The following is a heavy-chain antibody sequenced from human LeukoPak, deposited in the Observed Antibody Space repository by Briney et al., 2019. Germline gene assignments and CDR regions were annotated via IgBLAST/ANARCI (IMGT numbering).Heavy chain of an antibody. CDR3: ARRSNPPGRIDH. V-gene: IGHV3-33*01. CDR2: IWYDGSKK. J-gene: IGHJ4*02. Sequence: GGSLRLSCAASGFTFSSHGIHWVRQAPGKGLEWVAIIWYDGSKKYYADSVKGRFTISRDNSKNTLYLQMNSLKGEDTAVYYCARRSNPPGRIDHWGQGTLVTVSS. D-gene: IGHD1-14*01. CDR1: GFTFSSHG.